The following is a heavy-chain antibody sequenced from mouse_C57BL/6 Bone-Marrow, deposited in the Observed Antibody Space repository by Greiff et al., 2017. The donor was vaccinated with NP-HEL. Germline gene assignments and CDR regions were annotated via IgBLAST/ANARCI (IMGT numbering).Heavy chain of an antibody. D-gene: IGHD2-1*01. CDR1: GYTFTSYW. Sequence: QVQLQQSGAELVKPGASVKMSCKASGYTFTSYWITWVKQRPGQGLEWIGDIYPGSGSTNYNEKFKSKATLTVDTSSSTAYMQLSSLTSEDSAVYYCARARGIYYGREENAMDYWGQGTSVTVSS. CDR3: ARARGIYYGREENAMDY. CDR2: IYPGSGST. J-gene: IGHJ4*01. V-gene: IGHV1-55*01.